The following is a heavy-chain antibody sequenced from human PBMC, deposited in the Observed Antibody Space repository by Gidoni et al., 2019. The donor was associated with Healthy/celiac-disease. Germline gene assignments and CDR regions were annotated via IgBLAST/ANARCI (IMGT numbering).Heavy chain of an antibody. CDR1: GFTFSDYY. J-gene: IGHJ4*02. V-gene: IGHV3-11*06. Sequence: QVQLVESGGGLVQPGGSLRLPCAASGFTFSDYYMSWIRQAPGKGLGWVSYMSSSSSYTNYADSVKGRFTITRDNAKNSLYLQMNSLRAEDTAVYYCARDSSGGNDYWGQGTLVTVSS. D-gene: IGHD6-19*01. CDR2: MSSSSSYT. CDR3: ARDSSGGNDY.